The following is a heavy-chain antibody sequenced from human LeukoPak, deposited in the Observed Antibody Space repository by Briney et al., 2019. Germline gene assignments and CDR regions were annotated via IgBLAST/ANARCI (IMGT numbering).Heavy chain of an antibody. J-gene: IGHJ4*02. Sequence: ASVKVSCKTSGTTFTSYRITWVRQAPGQELGWMGRINPNSGGTNYAQKFQGRVTMTTDTSTSTAYMELRSLRSDDTAVYYCARDGYSSSRQLDYWGQGTLVTVSS. D-gene: IGHD6-6*01. CDR1: GTTFTSYR. CDR3: ARDGYSSSRQLDY. CDR2: INPNSGGT. V-gene: IGHV1-18*01.